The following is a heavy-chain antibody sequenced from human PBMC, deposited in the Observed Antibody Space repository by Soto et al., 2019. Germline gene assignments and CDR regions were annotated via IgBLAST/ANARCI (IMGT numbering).Heavy chain of an antibody. CDR1: GFTFSDHY. D-gene: IGHD6-6*01. Sequence: EVQLVESGGGLVQPGGSLRLSCAVSGFTFSDHYMDWVRQAPGKGLEWVGRTRNKANSYTTKYAASVEGRFTISRDDSQNSLYLQMNSLKTEDTAVYYCARAAPSTSWGGYYYYGMDVWGQGTTVTVSS. CDR3: ARAAPSTSWGGYYYYGMDV. J-gene: IGHJ6*02. CDR2: TRNKANSYTT. V-gene: IGHV3-72*01.